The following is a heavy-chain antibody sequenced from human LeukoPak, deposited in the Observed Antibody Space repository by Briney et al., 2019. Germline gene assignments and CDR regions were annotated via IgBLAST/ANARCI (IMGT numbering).Heavy chain of an antibody. D-gene: IGHD1/OR15-1a*01. Sequence: GGSLRLSCAASGFTVSSKYMNWVRQAPGKGLEWVSVIYTDGSTYYADSVRARFSISRDDSKNALSLQMNGLRAEDTAVYYCAIGHYRNIPGWGQGTLVTVSS. CDR3: AIGHYRNIPG. V-gene: IGHV3-66*01. CDR1: GFTVSSKY. J-gene: IGHJ4*02. CDR2: IYTDGST.